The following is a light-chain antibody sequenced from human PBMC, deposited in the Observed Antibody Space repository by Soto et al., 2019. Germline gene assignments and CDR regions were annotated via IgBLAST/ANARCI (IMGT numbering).Light chain of an antibody. CDR2: GAS. CDR3: QQYKSYPWT. J-gene: IGKJ5*01. V-gene: IGKV3-20*01. CDR1: QSVSNNY. Sequence: IVLTQSPVTLSLSPCEIATLSCSSSQSVSNNYLAWYQQKPGQAPRLLIYGASSRATGIPDRFSGSGSGTDFTLTISRLEPDDFASYYCQQYKSYPWTFGQGTRLEIK.